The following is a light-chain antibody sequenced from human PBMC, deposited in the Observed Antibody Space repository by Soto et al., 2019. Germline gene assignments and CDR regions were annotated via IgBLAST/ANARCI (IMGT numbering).Light chain of an antibody. CDR2: DAS. V-gene: IGKV3D-20*02. Sequence: EVVLTQSPGTLSLSPGERATLSCRASQSVSSSYLAWYQQKPGQAPRLLIYDASNRATGIPARFSGSGSGTDFTLTISSLQPEDFALYYCHQRSSWPPTFGGGTKVDNK. J-gene: IGKJ4*01. CDR1: QSVSSSY. CDR3: HQRSSWPPT.